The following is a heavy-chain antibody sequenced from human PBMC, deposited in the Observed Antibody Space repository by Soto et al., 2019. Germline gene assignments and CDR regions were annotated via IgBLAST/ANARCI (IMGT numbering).Heavy chain of an antibody. J-gene: IGHJ4*02. V-gene: IGHV1-18*03. CDR2: ISAYNGNT. Sequence: ASVKVSCKASGYTFTSYGISWVRQAPGQGLEWMGWISAYNGNTYYANSVKGRFTISRDNSKNTLYLQMGSLRAEDMAVYYCARQGSGSYYFDYWGQGTLVTVSS. D-gene: IGHD2-15*01. CDR1: GYTFTSYG. CDR3: ARQGSGSYYFDY.